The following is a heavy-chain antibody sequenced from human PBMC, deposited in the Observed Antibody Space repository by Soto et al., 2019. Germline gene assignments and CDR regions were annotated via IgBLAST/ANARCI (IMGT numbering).Heavy chain of an antibody. V-gene: IGHV1-69*13. Sequence: SVKVSCKASGGTFSIYAISCVRQSPVQGLEWMGGIIPIFGTANYAQKFQGRVTITADESTSTAYMELSSLRSEDTAVYYCARDVPMVREIYYGMDVWGQGTTVTVSS. CDR1: GGTFSIYA. CDR3: ARDVPMVREIYYGMDV. J-gene: IGHJ6*02. CDR2: IIPIFGTA. D-gene: IGHD3-10*01.